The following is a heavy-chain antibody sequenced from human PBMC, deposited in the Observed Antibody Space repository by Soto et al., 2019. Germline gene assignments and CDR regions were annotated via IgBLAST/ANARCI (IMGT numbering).Heavy chain of an antibody. CDR3: ARDFAYFDS. CDR2: FSLSGTT. D-gene: IGHD3-3*01. CDR1: GASITGSFF. Sequence: SETLSLTCTVSGASITGSFFWSWIRQPAGKGLEWIGRFSLSGTTNYNPSLRSRVTMSADVSKNQFSLRLTSVTAADTAVYFCARDFAYFDSWGQGTLVTVSS. J-gene: IGHJ4*02. V-gene: IGHV4-4*07.